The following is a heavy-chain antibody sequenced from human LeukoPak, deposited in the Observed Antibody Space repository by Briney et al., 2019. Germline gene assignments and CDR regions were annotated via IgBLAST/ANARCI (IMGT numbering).Heavy chain of an antibody. D-gene: IGHD5-18*01. Sequence: PSETLSLTCAVSGGSISSSNWWSWVRQPPGKGLEWIGEIYHSGSTNYNPSLKSRVTISVDKSKNQFSLKLSSVTAADTAVYYCARNYYTVDTAMVLLDYWGQGTLVTVSS. CDR1: GGSISSSNW. V-gene: IGHV4-4*02. CDR2: IYHSGST. J-gene: IGHJ4*02. CDR3: ARNYYTVDTAMVLLDY.